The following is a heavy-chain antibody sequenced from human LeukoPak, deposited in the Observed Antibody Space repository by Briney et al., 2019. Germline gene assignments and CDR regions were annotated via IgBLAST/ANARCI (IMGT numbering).Heavy chain of an antibody. V-gene: IGHV4-4*07. J-gene: IGHJ2*01. D-gene: IGHD3-3*01. CDR3: ARDRRVAGPGYFDL. CDR1: RGSISSYY. CDR2: IYSSGNT. Sequence: SETLSLTCTVSRGSISSYYWSWIRQPAGKGLEWIGRIYSSGNTNYNPSLKSRVTMSVDTSMNQFSLKLSSVTAADTAVYYCARDRRVAGPGYFDLWGRGTLVTVSS.